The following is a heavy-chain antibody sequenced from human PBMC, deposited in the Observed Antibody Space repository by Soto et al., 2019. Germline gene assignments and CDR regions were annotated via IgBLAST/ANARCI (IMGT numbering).Heavy chain of an antibody. J-gene: IGHJ5*02. Sequence: GASVKVSCKASGGTFSSYAISWVRQAPGQGLEWMGGIIPIFGTANYAQKFQGRVTITADESTSTAYMELSSLRSEETAVYYCARYVPGGYDSSGYYHYNWFDPWGQGTLVTVSS. CDR3: ARYVPGGYDSSGYYHYNWFDP. V-gene: IGHV1-69*13. D-gene: IGHD3-22*01. CDR2: IIPIFGTA. CDR1: GGTFSSYA.